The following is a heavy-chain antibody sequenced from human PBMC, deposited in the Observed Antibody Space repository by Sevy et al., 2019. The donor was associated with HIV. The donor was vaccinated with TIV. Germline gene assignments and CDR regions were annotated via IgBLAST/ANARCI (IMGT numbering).Heavy chain of an antibody. Sequence: SETLSLTCTVSGGSISSSSYYWGWIRQPPGKGLEWIGSIYYSGSTYYNPSLKRRVTISVDTSKNQFSLKLSSVTAADTAVYYCARRGIYSSSYFDYWGQGTLVTDSS. CDR3: ARRGIYSSSYFDY. CDR2: IYYSGST. CDR1: GGSISSSSYY. J-gene: IGHJ4*02. D-gene: IGHD6-13*01. V-gene: IGHV4-39*01.